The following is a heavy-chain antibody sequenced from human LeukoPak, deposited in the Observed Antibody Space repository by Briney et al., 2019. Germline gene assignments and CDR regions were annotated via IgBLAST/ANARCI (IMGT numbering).Heavy chain of an antibody. V-gene: IGHV4-4*02. J-gene: IGHJ4*02. CDR2: IYYSGST. Sequence: SGTLSLTCAVSGGSISSSNWWSWVRQPPGKGLEWIGYIYYSGSTYYNPSLKSRVTISVDTSKNQFSLKLSSVTAADTAVYYCAREAIAAAGGVIDYWGQGTLVTVSS. CDR3: AREAIAAAGGVIDY. CDR1: GGSISSSNW. D-gene: IGHD6-13*01.